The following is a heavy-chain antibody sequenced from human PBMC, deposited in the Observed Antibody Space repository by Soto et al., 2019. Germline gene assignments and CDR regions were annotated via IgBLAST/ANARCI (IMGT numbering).Heavy chain of an antibody. V-gene: IGHV4-59*01. J-gene: IGHJ6*02. Sequence: QVQLQESGPGLVKPSETLSLTCTVSGGSISSYYWSWIRQPPGKVLEWIGYIYYSGSTNYNPARKCRVTISVDTSKNQFSLKLSSVTAADAAVYYCARLGVVISRYYYGMDVWGQGTTVTVSS. CDR3: ARLGVVISRYYYGMDV. D-gene: IGHD3-3*01. CDR2: IYYSGST. CDR1: GGSISSYY.